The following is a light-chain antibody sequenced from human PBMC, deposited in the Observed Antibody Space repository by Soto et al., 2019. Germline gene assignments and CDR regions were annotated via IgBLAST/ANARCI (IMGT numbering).Light chain of an antibody. CDR2: DAS. V-gene: IGKV3-11*01. J-gene: IGKJ5*01. CDR1: QSIGSY. CDR3: QQRADWPIT. Sequence: EIVLTQSPATLSLSPGERATLSCRASQSIGSYLIWYQQKPGQAPRLLISDASNRATGVPTRFSGSGSWTDFTLTISSLEPEDFAVFYCQQRADWPITFGQGTRLEIK.